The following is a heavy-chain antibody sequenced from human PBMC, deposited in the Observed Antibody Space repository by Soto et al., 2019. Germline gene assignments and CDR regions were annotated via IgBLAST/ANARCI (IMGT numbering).Heavy chain of an antibody. CDR2: ISSSSSYI. D-gene: IGHD4-17*01. V-gene: IGHV3-21*04. J-gene: IGHJ4*02. CDR3: AKMYGDYFHY. Sequence: AGGSLRLSCAASGFTFSSYSMNWVRQAPGKGLEWVSTISSSSSYIYYADSVKGRFTISRDNSKNTLYLQMNSLRAEDTAVYYCAKMYGDYFHYWGQGTLVTVSS. CDR1: GFTFSSYS.